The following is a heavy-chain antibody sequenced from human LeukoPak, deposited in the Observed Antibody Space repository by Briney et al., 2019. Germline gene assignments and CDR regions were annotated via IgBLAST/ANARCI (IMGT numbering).Heavy chain of an antibody. Sequence: PGRSLRLSCAASGFTFSSCGMHWVRQAPGKGLEWVAVISYDGNNKYYADSVKGLFTISRDNSKNTLYLQMNSLRAEDTAVYYCAKDLNPVTIPFDYWGQGTLVTVSS. D-gene: IGHD4-17*01. V-gene: IGHV3-30*18. CDR3: AKDLNPVTIPFDY. CDR1: GFTFSSCG. CDR2: ISYDGNNK. J-gene: IGHJ4*02.